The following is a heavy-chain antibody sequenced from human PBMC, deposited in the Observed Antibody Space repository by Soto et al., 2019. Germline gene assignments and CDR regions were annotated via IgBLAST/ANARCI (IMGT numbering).Heavy chain of an antibody. D-gene: IGHD6-13*01. J-gene: IGHJ4*02. V-gene: IGHV3-74*01. Sequence: EVQLVESGGGLVQPGGSLRLSCAASGFTFSSYWMHWVRQVPGKGLVWVSRIKSDGSRTDYADSVKGRFTISRDNGKNTLYLHMNSLRADDTAVYYCARDGRITVAGVEFGYWGRGTLVTVSS. CDR1: GFTFSSYW. CDR2: IKSDGSRT. CDR3: ARDGRITVAGVEFGY.